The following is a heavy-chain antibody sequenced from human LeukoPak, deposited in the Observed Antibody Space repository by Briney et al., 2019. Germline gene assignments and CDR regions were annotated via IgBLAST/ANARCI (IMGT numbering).Heavy chain of an antibody. CDR1: GFTFSSAR. D-gene: IGHD1-26*01. Sequence: SGGSLRLSCAASGFTFSSARMHWVRQAPGTGLVWVSRITDDATTTYAGSVRGRFTISRDNAKNILYLQMNSLRAEDAALYYCVRDRVGPDYWGQGTLVTVSS. CDR3: VRDRVGPDY. CDR2: ITDDATT. J-gene: IGHJ4*02. V-gene: IGHV3-74*03.